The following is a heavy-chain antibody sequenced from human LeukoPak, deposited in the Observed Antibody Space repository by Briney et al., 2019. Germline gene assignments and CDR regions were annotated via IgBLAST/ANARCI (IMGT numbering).Heavy chain of an antibody. CDR3: ARQKWEQQGRDYYFNGLDV. CDR1: IGSISSSKW. Sequence: TSETLSLTCSVSIGSISSSKWRSWVRQSPVKGLGWIGEIYLYGTTNYNPSFTSRVTMSVDRSRNQFSLKLTSVTAADTAVYYCARQKWEQQGRDYYFNGLDVWGPGTTVIVSS. V-gene: IGHV4-4*02. CDR2: IYLYGTT. D-gene: IGHD1/OR15-1a*01. J-gene: IGHJ6*02.